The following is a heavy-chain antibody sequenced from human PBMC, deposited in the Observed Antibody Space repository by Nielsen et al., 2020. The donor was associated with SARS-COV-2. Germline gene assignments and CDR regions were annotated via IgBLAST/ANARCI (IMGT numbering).Heavy chain of an antibody. D-gene: IGHD3-10*01. J-gene: IGHJ5*02. V-gene: IGHV1-3*01. CDR2: ITGGSGDT. Sequence: ASVKVSCKASGYTFTTYSIHWVRQAPGQSLQWMGWITGGSGDTKYSQKFQGRVTITRDTSASTVYLELKYLRSEDTAAYYCARVVGSGGQYNYFDPWGQGTQGTVSS. CDR3: ARVVGSGGQYNYFDP. CDR1: GYTFTTYS.